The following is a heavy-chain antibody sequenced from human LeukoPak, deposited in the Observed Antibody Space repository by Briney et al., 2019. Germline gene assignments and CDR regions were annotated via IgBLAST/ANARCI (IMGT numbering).Heavy chain of an antibody. CDR1: GGSISTYY. D-gene: IGHD3-22*01. J-gene: IGHJ3*02. Sequence: PSETLSLTCTVSGGSISTYYWSWIRQPAGKGLEWIGRIYTSASTNYNPSLKSRVTMSVDTSKNQFSLKLGSVTAADTAVYYCARDSPRDYYDSSGYYYYAFDIWGQGTMVTVSS. V-gene: IGHV4-4*07. CDR2: IYTSAST. CDR3: ARDSPRDYYDSSGYYYYAFDI.